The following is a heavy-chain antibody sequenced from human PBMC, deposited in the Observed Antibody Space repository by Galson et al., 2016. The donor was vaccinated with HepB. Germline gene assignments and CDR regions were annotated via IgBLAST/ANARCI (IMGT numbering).Heavy chain of an antibody. V-gene: IGHV3-23*01. J-gene: IGHJ3*02. Sequence: SLRLSCAASGFTFSSYAMSWVRQAPGKGLEWVSAISGSGGSTYHADSVKGRFTISRDKSKNTLFLNMISLRAEDTASYYCASHLGGPSLDPFEMWGRGTMVTVSS. CDR2: ISGSGGST. CDR3: ASHLGGPSLDPFEM. CDR1: GFTFSSYA. D-gene: IGHD3-16*01.